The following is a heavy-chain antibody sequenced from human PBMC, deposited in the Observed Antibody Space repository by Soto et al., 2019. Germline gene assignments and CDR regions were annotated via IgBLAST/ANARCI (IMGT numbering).Heavy chain of an antibody. Sequence: SETLSLTCAVYGGSFSGYYWSWIRQPPGKGLEWIGEINHSGSTNYNPSLKSRVTISVDTSKNQFSLKLSSVTAADTAVYYCARGGDHWDSSSDDAFDIWGQGTMVTVSS. CDR2: INHSGST. CDR1: GGSFSGYY. V-gene: IGHV4-34*01. J-gene: IGHJ3*02. D-gene: IGHD6-6*01. CDR3: ARGGDHWDSSSDDAFDI.